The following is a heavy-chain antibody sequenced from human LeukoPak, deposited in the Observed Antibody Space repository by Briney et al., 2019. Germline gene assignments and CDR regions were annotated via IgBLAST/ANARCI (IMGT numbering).Heavy chain of an antibody. V-gene: IGHV3-30*03. D-gene: IGHD2/OR15-2a*01. CDR1: GFTFTSYG. J-gene: IGHJ4*02. CDR3: ARDLSPVVASSPMGY. Sequence: GGSLRLSCAASGFTFTSYGMHWVRQAPGKGLEWVALITYDGYYKYYSDSVKGRFTISSDTSKNTLYLQMNSLRAEDTAVYYCARDLSPVVASSPMGYWGQGTLVTVSS. CDR2: ITYDGYYK.